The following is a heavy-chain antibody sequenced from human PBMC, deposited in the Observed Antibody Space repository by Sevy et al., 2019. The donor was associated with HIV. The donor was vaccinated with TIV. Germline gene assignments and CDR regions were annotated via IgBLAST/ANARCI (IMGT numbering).Heavy chain of an antibody. V-gene: IGHV3-21*01. Sequence: GGSLRISCAASGFTFSSYSMNWVRQAPGKGLEWVSSISSSSSYIYYADSVKGRFTISRDNAKNSLYLQMNSLRAEDTAVYYCARDWARNAFDIRGQGTMVTVSS. CDR3: ARDWARNAFDI. CDR2: ISSSSSYI. J-gene: IGHJ3*02. D-gene: IGHD3-16*01. CDR1: GFTFSSYS.